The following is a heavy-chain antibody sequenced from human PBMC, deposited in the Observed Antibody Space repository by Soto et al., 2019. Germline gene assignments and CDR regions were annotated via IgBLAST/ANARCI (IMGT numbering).Heavy chain of an antibody. V-gene: IGHV1-69*12. CDR3: ARDKDRQHLGGNYYYILDV. CDR1: GGTFSNSA. J-gene: IGHJ6*02. CDR2: IMPIFRTP. Sequence: QVQLEQSGAEVKKPGSSVKVSCKASGGTFSNSAISWVRQAPGQGLEWMGGIMPIFRTPDYAQRFQGRVTITADESTSTDYMELSGLRPDDTAGYYCARDKDRQHLGGNYYYILDVWGQGTTVTVSS.